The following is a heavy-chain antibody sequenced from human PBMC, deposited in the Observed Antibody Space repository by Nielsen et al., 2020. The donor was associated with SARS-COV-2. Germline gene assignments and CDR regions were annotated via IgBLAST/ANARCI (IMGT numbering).Heavy chain of an antibody. V-gene: IGHV3-23*01. D-gene: IGHD3-22*01. Sequence: GESLKISCAASGFTFSTYAMSWVRQAPGKGLDWVSTISSVGRTTYYADSVKGRFTISRDNSKNTLYLQMSSLRTEDTAVYYCARGDSNGYPDYWGQGTLVTVSS. CDR3: ARGDSNGYPDY. CDR2: ISSVGRTT. J-gene: IGHJ4*02. CDR1: GFTFSTYA.